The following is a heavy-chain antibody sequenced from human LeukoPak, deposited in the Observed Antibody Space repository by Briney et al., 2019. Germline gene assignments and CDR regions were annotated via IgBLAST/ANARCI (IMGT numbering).Heavy chain of an antibody. V-gene: IGHV1-8*01. CDR1: GYTFTSYD. D-gene: IGHD1-26*01. J-gene: IGHJ4*02. Sequence: GASVKVSCKASGYTFTSYDINWVRQAPGQGLEWMGWMNPNSGNTGYAQKFQGRVTMTRNTSISTAYMELSSLRSEDTAVYYCARSGEWELLELDYWGQGTLVTVSS. CDR3: ARSGEWELLELDY. CDR2: MNPNSGNT.